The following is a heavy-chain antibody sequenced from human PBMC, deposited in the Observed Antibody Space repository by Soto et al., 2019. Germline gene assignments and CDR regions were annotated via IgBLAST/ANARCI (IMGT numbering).Heavy chain of an antibody. CDR2: IIPILGIA. J-gene: IGHJ5*02. Sequence: QVQLVQSGAEVKKPGSSVKVSCKASGGTFSSYTISWVRQAPGQWLEWMGRIIPILGIANYAQKFQGRVTITADKSTSTAYMELSSLRSEDTAVYYCASSIVVVTRNWFDPWGQGTLVTVSS. CDR3: ASSIVVVTRNWFDP. D-gene: IGHD2-21*02. CDR1: GGTFSSYT. V-gene: IGHV1-69*02.